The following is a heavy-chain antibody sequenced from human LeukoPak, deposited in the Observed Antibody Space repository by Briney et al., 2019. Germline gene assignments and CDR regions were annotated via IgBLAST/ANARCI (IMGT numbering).Heavy chain of an antibody. CDR3: ARSLYSGYDLGY. Sequence: GASVKVSCKASVYTFTGYYMHWVRQAPGQGLEWMGWINPNSGGTNYAQKFQGRVTTTRDTSISTAYMELSRLRSDDTAVYYCARSLYSGYDLGYWGQGTLVTVSS. V-gene: IGHV1-2*02. D-gene: IGHD5-12*01. CDR1: VYTFTGYY. J-gene: IGHJ4*02. CDR2: INPNSGGT.